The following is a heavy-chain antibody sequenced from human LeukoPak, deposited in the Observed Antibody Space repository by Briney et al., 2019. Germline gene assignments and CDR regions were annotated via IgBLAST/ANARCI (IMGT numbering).Heavy chain of an antibody. V-gene: IGHV3-53*01. CDR1: GFTVSSNY. D-gene: IGHD6-19*01. CDR3: AKTKESVAGPYFDY. CDR2: IYCGGST. J-gene: IGHJ4*02. Sequence: GGSLRLSCAASGFTVSSNYMTWVRQAPGKGLEWVSVIYCGGSTYYADSVKGRFTVSRDNSKNTLYLQMNSLRAEDTAVYYCAKTKESVAGPYFDYWGQGTLVTVSS.